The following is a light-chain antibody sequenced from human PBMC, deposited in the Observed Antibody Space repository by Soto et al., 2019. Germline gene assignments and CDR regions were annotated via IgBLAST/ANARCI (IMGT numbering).Light chain of an antibody. J-gene: IGLJ1*01. CDR1: SSDVGGYNY. Sequence: QSALTQPASVPGSPGQSIAISCTGSSSDVGGYNYVSWYQQHPGKPPKLIIYEVYNRPSGVSDRFSGSKSSKTASLTISGLQVEDEADYYCSSYTSSSTRVFGTGTKLTVL. CDR3: SSYTSSSTRV. V-gene: IGLV2-14*03. CDR2: EVY.